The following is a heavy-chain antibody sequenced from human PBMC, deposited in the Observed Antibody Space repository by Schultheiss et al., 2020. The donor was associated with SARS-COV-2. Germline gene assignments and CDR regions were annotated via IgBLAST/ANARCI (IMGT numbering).Heavy chain of an antibody. CDR3: AKDPSMVRDEFDY. J-gene: IGHJ4*02. D-gene: IGHD3-10*01. CDR1: GGSISSYY. V-gene: IGHV4-59*06. CDR2: IYYSGST. Sequence: SETLSLTCTVSGGSISSYYWSWIRQHPGKGLEWIGYIYYSGSTYYNPSLKSRVTISVDTSKNQFSLKLSSVTAADTAVYYCAKDPSMVRDEFDYWGQGTLVTVSS.